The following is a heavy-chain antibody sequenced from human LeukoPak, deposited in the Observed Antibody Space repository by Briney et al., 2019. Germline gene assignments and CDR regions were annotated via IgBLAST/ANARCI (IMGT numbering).Heavy chain of an antibody. CDR1: GFTFSSYE. V-gene: IGHV3-48*03. J-gene: IGHJ6*02. D-gene: IGHD2-15*01. CDR3: AREDSVGYYGMDV. CDR2: ISSSGSTI. Sequence: GGSLRLSCAAPGFTFSSYEMNWVRQAPGKGLEWVSYISSSGSTIYYADSVKGRFTISRDNAKNSLYLQMNSLRAEDTAVYYCAREDSVGYYGMDVWGQGTTVTVSS.